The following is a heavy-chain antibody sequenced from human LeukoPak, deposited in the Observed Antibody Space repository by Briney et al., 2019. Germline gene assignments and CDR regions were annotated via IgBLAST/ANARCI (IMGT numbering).Heavy chain of an antibody. J-gene: IGHJ4*02. Sequence: ASVKVSCKASGYTFTGYYMHWVRQAPGQGLEWMGWINPNSGGTNYAQKFHGRVTMTRDTSISTAYMELSRLRSDDTAVYYCAREEDIVLMVYALGAFDYWGQGTLVTVSS. CDR3: AREEDIVLMVYALGAFDY. V-gene: IGHV1-2*02. CDR2: INPNSGGT. D-gene: IGHD2-8*01. CDR1: GYTFTGYY.